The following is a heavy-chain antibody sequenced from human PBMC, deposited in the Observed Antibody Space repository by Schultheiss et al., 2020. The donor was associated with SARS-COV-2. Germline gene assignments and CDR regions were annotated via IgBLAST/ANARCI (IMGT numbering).Heavy chain of an antibody. Sequence: SVKVSCKASGGTFSSYAISWVRQAPGQGLEWMGGIIPIFGTANYAQKFQGRVTITADESTSTAYMELSSLRSEDTAVYYCARGIDYSSSSPFDYWGQGALVTVSS. D-gene: IGHD6-13*01. CDR3: ARGIDYSSSSPFDY. V-gene: IGHV1-69*13. CDR2: IIPIFGTA. CDR1: GGTFSSYA. J-gene: IGHJ4*02.